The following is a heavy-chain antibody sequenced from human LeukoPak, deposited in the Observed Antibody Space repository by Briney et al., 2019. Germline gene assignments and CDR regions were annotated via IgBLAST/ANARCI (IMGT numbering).Heavy chain of an antibody. V-gene: IGHV3-7*03. Sequence: GGSLRLSCAASGFTFSSYRMNWVRQAPGNALEWVAYIKKDGSEKYYVDSVKGRFTISRDNAKNSLYLQMNSLRAEDTAVYYCARHSSGQPFDYWGQGTLVTVSS. D-gene: IGHD6-19*01. CDR3: ARHSSGQPFDY. CDR2: IKKDGSEK. J-gene: IGHJ4*02. CDR1: GFTFSSYR.